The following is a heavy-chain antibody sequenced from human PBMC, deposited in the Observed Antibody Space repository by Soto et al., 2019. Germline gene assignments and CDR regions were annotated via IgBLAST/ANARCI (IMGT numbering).Heavy chain of an antibody. J-gene: IGHJ4*02. Sequence: QPGGSLRLSCATSGFTFDDYAMHWVRQAPGKGLEWVSGITWNSGNIIYVDSVKGRFTISRDNAKKSLYLQMNSLTTEDTALYFCARGKGAYISNGFDFWGQGNLVTVSS. CDR3: ARGKGAYISNGFDF. CDR1: GFTFDDYA. CDR2: ITWNSGNI. D-gene: IGHD3-16*01. V-gene: IGHV3-9*01.